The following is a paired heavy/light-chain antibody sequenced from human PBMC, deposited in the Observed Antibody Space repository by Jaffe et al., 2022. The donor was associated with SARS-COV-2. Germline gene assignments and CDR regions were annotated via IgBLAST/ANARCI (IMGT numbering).Light chain of an antibody. CDR2: NTD. J-gene: IGLJ2*01. CDR3: ALYVGSGNWV. V-gene: IGLV8-61*01. Sequence: QTVVTQEPSFSVSPGGTVTLTCGLSSGSVSTTHYPSWYQQTPGQAPRTLIYNTDTRSSGVPDRFSGSILGNKGALTITGAQAVDESDYYCALYVGSGNWVFGGGTKVTVL. CDR1: SGSVSTTHY.
Heavy chain of an antibody. CDR1: GFTFNTYA. CDR3: ATTGGSGRLPSTYHYMDV. CDR2: ISYDGVNK. D-gene: IGHD3-3*01. V-gene: IGHV3-30*04. Sequence: QVQLVESGGGVVQPGRSLRLSCTASGFTFNTYAMHWVRQAPGKGLEWVAIISYDGVNKYYAASVRGRFTISRDNSKNTLDLQMNSLGPEDTGFYYCATTGGSGRLPSTYHYMDVWGKGTTVTVSS. J-gene: IGHJ6*03.